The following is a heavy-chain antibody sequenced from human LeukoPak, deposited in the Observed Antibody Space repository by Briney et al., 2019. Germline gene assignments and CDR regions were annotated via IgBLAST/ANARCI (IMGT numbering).Heavy chain of an antibody. J-gene: IGHJ4*02. CDR2: INAGSGNT. D-gene: IGHD3-22*01. V-gene: IGHV1-3*03. CDR3: ARDYYETSGPFDS. CDR1: GYTFTSYG. Sequence: ASVKVSCKASGYTFTSYGISWVRQAPGQRLEWMGWINAGSGNTKYSQDFQGRVTITRDTSASTAYMELSSLRSEDMAVYYCARDYYETSGPFDSWGQGTLVTVSS.